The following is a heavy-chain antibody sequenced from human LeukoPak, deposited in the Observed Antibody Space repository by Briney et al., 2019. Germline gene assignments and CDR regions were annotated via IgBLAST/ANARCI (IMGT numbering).Heavy chain of an antibody. J-gene: IGHJ1*01. Sequence: PSETLSLTCTVSDDSISSYYWSWIRQPPGKGLEWIGYTSYSGNTNHNPSLKSRVTVSLDTSKNQFSPKVNSVTAADTAVYYCARHLSSSGNGFQYWGQGTLVNVSS. CDR3: ARHLSSSGNGFQY. D-gene: IGHD6-25*01. V-gene: IGHV4-59*08. CDR1: DDSISSYY. CDR2: TSYSGNT.